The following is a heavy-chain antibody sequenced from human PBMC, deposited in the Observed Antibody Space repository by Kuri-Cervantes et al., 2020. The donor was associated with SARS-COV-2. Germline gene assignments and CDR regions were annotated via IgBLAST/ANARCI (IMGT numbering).Heavy chain of an antibody. D-gene: IGHD2-2*01. Sequence: ASVKVSCKASRYTFTGYYMHWVRQAPGQGPEWMGWINPNSGGTNYAQKFQGRVTMTRDTSISTAYMELSRLRSDDTAVYYCASFCSSTSCYAGPTEYFQHWGQGTLVTVSS. V-gene: IGHV1-2*02. CDR3: ASFCSSTSCYAGPTEYFQH. J-gene: IGHJ1*01. CDR2: INPNSGGT. CDR1: RYTFTGYY.